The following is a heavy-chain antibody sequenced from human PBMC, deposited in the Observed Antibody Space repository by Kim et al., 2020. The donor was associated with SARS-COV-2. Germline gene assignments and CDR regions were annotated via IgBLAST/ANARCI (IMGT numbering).Heavy chain of an antibody. CDR2: IYYSGST. CDR1: GGSISSSSYY. Sequence: SETLSLTCTVSGGSISSSSYYWGWIRQPPGKGLEWIGSIYYSGSTYYNPSLKSRVTISVDTSKNQFSLKLSSVTAADTAVYYCASPALMNYGMDVWGQGTTVTVSS. J-gene: IGHJ6*02. CDR3: ASPALMNYGMDV. V-gene: IGHV4-39*01.